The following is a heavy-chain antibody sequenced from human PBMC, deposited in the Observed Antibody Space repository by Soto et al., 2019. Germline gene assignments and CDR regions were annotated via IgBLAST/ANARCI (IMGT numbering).Heavy chain of an antibody. CDR1: DFIFTNAW. CDR2: IKSKINGGTT. V-gene: IGHV3-15*07. D-gene: IGHD6-19*01. Sequence: EVQLVESGGGLVKPGGSLRLSCAASDFIFTNAWVNWVRQIPGKGLEWVAHIKSKINGGTTDYAAPVKGRFTISTDDSKNTRYLQMDNLNTDDTAVYYCTPVVERWLVSYWGQGTLVTVSS. CDR3: TPVVERWLVSY. J-gene: IGHJ4*02.